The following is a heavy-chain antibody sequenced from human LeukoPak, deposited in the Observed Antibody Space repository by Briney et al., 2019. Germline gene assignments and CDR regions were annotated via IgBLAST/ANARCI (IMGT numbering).Heavy chain of an antibody. J-gene: IGHJ6*02. CDR2: IYYSGST. D-gene: IGHD6-13*01. Sequence: SETLSLTCTVSGGSISSHYWSWIRQPPGKGLEWIGYIYYSGSTNYNPSLKSRVTISVDTSKNQFSLKLSSVTAADTAVYYCARASSSWSGGYYYYYGMDVWGQGTTVTVSS. CDR1: GGSISSHY. V-gene: IGHV4-59*08. CDR3: ARASSSWSGGYYYYYGMDV.